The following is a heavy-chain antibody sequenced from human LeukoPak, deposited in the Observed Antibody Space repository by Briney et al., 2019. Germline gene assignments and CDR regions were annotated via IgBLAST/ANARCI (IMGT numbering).Heavy chain of an antibody. CDR3: ARDVGGGDTFDY. J-gene: IGHJ4*02. Sequence: GGSLRLSCAASGFTFSSYSMNWVRQAPGKGLEWVSSISSSSSYIYYADSVKGRFTISRDNAKNSLYLQMNSLRAEDTAVYFCARDVGGGDTFDYWGQGTLVTVSS. CDR1: GFTFSSYS. CDR2: ISSSSSYI. D-gene: IGHD2-21*02. V-gene: IGHV3-21*01.